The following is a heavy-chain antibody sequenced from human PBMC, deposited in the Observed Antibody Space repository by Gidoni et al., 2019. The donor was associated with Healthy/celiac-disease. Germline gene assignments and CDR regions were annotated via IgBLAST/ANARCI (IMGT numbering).Heavy chain of an antibody. D-gene: IGHD5-12*01. Sequence: SSYAMHWVRQAPGKGLEWAAVISYDGSNKYYADSVKGRLTISRNNSKNTLYLQMNSLSAEDTAVYYCARDSPGWLQNQYYFDYWGQGTLVTVSS. V-gene: IGHV3-30*01. CDR2: ISYDGSNK. CDR1: SSYA. J-gene: IGHJ4*02. CDR3: ARDSPGWLQNQYYFDY.